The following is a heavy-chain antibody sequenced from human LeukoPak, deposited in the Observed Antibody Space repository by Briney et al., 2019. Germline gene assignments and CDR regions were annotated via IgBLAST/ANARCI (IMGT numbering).Heavy chain of an antibody. D-gene: IGHD6-13*01. J-gene: IGHJ5*02. CDR1: GFTFSSYE. CDR2: ISSSGSTI. CDR3: AKDSSSWYFPWFDP. Sequence: GGSLRLSCAASGFTFSSYEMNWVRQAPGKGLEWVSYISSSGSTIYYADSVKGRFTISRDNSKNTLYLQMNSLRAEDTAVYYCAKDSSSWYFPWFDPWGQGTLVTVSS. V-gene: IGHV3-48*03.